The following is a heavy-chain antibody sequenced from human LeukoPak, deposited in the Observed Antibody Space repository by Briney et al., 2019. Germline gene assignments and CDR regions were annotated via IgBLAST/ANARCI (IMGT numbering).Heavy chain of an antibody. CDR1: GYSLTVFS. V-gene: IGHV1-24*01. D-gene: IGHD3-16*02. Sequence: GASVKVSCKVPGYSLTVFSMHWVRQAPGKGLEWMGSFDPEDGETIYAQKFQGRVTMTRDMSTSTVYMELSSLRSEDTAVYYCARDPLMITFGGVIVNDAFDIWGQGTMVTVSS. CDR3: ARDPLMITFGGVIVNDAFDI. CDR2: FDPEDGET. J-gene: IGHJ3*02.